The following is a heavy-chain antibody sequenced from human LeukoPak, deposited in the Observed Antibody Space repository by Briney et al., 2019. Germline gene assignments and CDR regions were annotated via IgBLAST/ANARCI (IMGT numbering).Heavy chain of an antibody. Sequence: GGSLRLSCAASGFTVSSNYMSWVRQAPGKGLEWVSVIYSGGSTYYADSVKGRFTISRDNSKNTLYLQMNSLRAEDMAVYYCARSGSWSLYFDYWGQGTLVTVSS. CDR1: GFTVSSNY. J-gene: IGHJ4*02. V-gene: IGHV3-53*01. D-gene: IGHD6-13*01. CDR3: ARSGSWSLYFDY. CDR2: IYSGGST.